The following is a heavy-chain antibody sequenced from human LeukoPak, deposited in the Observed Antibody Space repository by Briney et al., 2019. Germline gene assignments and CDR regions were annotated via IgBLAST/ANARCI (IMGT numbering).Heavy chain of an antibody. J-gene: IGHJ6*03. V-gene: IGHV3-74*01. D-gene: IGHD3-3*01. CDR3: ARGNLRFLEWLYYMDV. CDR1: GFTFSSYW. Sequence: PGKSLRLSCAASGFTFSSYWMHWVRQAPGKGLVWVSRINSDGSSTSYAGSVKGRFTISRDNAKNTLYLQMNSLRAEDTAVYYCARGNLRFLEWLYYMDVWGKGTTVTVSS. CDR2: INSDGSST.